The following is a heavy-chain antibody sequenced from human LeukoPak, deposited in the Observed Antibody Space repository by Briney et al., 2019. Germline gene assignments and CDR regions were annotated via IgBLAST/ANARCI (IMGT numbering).Heavy chain of an antibody. CDR3: ARGSRGAFDI. CDR1: RFAFSSYW. D-gene: IGHD6-19*01. V-gene: IGHV3-7*01. J-gene: IGHJ3*02. CDR2: MRLDGGDK. Sequence: GGSLRLSCAASRFAFSSYWMSWVRQAPGKGLEWVANMRLDGGDKYYVGSVKGRFTISGDNAKNSLYLQMNSLRADDTAVYYCARGSRGAFDIWGQGTMVTVSS.